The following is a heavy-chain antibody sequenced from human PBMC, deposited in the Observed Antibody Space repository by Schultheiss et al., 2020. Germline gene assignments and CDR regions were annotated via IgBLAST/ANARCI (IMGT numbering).Heavy chain of an antibody. CDR3: ARHGKYDFWSGYYSYYYYGMDV. V-gene: IGHV4-59*08. CDR2: IYYSGST. D-gene: IGHD3-3*01. J-gene: IGHJ6*02. Sequence: SETLSLTCTVSGGSISSYYWSWIRQPPGKGLEWIGYIYYSGSTYYNPSLKSRVTISVDTSKNQFSLKLSSVTAADTAVYYCARHGKYDFWSGYYSYYYYGMDVWGQGTTVTVSS. CDR1: GGSISSYY.